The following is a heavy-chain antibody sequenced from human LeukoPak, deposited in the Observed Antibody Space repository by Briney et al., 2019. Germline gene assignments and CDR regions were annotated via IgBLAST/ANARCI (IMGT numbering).Heavy chain of an antibody. D-gene: IGHD1-26*01. CDR1: GYAFINSA. Sequence: ASVKVSCKASGYAFINSAIGWVRQAPGQGLEWMGWISPYNGYTKYAESLQGRVTMTTDTSTSTAYMELRSLRSDDTAMYYCARVGASYDGLIDYWGQGTRVTVSS. J-gene: IGHJ4*02. V-gene: IGHV1-18*01. CDR2: ISPYNGYT. CDR3: ARVGASYDGLIDY.